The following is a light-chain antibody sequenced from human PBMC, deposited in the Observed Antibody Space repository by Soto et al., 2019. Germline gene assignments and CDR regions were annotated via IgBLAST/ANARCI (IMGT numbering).Light chain of an antibody. CDR2: DVS. J-gene: IGLJ3*02. CDR3: CSYAGSYTWV. Sequence: QSVLTQPPSVSGAPGQGVTISCTGTRSNLGAGYDVHWYQQHPGKAPKLMIYDVSKRPSGVPDRFSGSKSGNTASLTISGLQAEDEADYYCCSYAGSYTWVFGGGTKLTVL. CDR1: RSNLGAGYD. V-gene: IGLV2-11*01.